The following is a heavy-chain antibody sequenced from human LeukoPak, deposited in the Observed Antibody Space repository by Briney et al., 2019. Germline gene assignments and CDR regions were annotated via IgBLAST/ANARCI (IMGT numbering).Heavy chain of an antibody. CDR1: GGTFSSYA. CDR2: IIPILGIA. J-gene: IGHJ5*02. V-gene: IGHV1-69*04. CDR3: ARFYGSNWFDP. Sequence: SVKVSCKASGGTFSSYAISWVRQAPGQGLEWMGRIIPILGIANYAQKFQGRVTITADKSTSTAYMELSSLRSEDTAVYYCARFYGSNWFDPWGQGTLVTVSS. D-gene: IGHD4-17*01.